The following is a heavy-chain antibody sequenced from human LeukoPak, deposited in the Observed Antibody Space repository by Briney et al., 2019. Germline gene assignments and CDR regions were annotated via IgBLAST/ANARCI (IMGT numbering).Heavy chain of an antibody. CDR2: IIPIFGTA. V-gene: IGHV1-69*13. Sequence: ASVKVSCKASGGTFSSYAISWMRQAPGQGLEWMGGIIPIFGTANYAQKFQGRVTITADESTSTAYMELSSLRSEDTAVYYCARDSFGVRGWFDPWGQGTLVTVSS. CDR1: GGTFSSYA. CDR3: ARDSFGVRGWFDP. J-gene: IGHJ5*02. D-gene: IGHD3-10*01.